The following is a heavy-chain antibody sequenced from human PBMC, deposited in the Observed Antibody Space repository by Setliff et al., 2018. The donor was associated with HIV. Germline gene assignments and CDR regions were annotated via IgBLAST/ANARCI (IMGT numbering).Heavy chain of an antibody. CDR2: IYYSGST. CDR1: GGSISSYY. CDR3: ARDHSITPPH. V-gene: IGHV4-59*12. D-gene: IGHD3-3*02. J-gene: IGHJ4*02. Sequence: SETLSLTCTVSGGSISSYYWSWIRQPPGKGLEWIGYIYYSGSTYYNPSLKSRVTISRDNARTSLFLEMRSLRAEDTAVYYCARDHSITPPHWGQGTLVTVSS.